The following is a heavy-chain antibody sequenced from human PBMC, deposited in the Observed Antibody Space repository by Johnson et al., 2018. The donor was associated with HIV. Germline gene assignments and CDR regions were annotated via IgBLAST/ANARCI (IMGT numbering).Heavy chain of an antibody. CDR2: ISYDGSNK. Sequence: QVQLVESGGGVVQPGRSLRLSCAASGFTFSSYAVHWVRQAPGKGLEWVAIISYDGSNKYYADSVKGRFTISRDNSKDTLYLQMNSLRAEDTAVYYCARPQGGDWGLDALDIWGQGTMVTVSS. V-gene: IGHV3-30-3*01. D-gene: IGHD2-21*02. CDR1: GFTFSSYA. CDR3: ARPQGGDWGLDALDI. J-gene: IGHJ3*02.